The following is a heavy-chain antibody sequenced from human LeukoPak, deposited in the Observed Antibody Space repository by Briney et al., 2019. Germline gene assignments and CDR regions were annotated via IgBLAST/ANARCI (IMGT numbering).Heavy chain of an antibody. CDR2: ISWNSGSI. CDR1: GFTFDDYA. D-gene: IGHD6-19*01. J-gene: IGHJ5*02. V-gene: IGHV3-9*01. CDR3: AKGSYSSGWYPFWFDP. Sequence: GGSLRLTCAASGFTFDDYAMHWVRQAPGKGLEWVSGISWNSGSIGYADSVKGRFTISRDNAKNSLYLQMNSLRAEDTALYYCAKGSYSSGWYPFWFDPWGQGTLVTVSP.